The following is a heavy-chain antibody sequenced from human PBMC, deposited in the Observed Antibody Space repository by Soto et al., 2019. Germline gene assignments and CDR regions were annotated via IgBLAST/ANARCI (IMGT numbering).Heavy chain of an antibody. V-gene: IGHV3-73*01. J-gene: IGHJ4*02. CDR2: VRSKAKTYAT. CDR1: GFTFSDSA. Sequence: PGGSLRLSCAVSGFTFSDSAMHWVRQASGEGLEWVGRVRSKAKTYATAYAASVKGRFTISRDDSKNTAYLQMSSLKTEDTAVYYCTPEGAGFGYWGQGTLVTVSS. D-gene: IGHD1-26*01. CDR3: TPEGAGFGY.